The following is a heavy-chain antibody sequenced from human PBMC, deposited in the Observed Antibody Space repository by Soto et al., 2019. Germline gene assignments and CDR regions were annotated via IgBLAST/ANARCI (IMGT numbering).Heavy chain of an antibody. Sequence: EVQLVESGGGLEQPGGALRLSCAASGFTFSTYSMNWVRQAQGKGLEWVSNISRSSSTIYYAASVMCRFTISRDNAKNSLYLQMNSLRAEDPAVYYCPRDRVRGGMDVWGKGPTVTVSS. CDR3: PRDRVRGGMDV. V-gene: IGHV3-48*01. CDR2: ISRSSSTI. D-gene: IGHD3-10*01. CDR1: GFTFSTYS. J-gene: IGHJ6*04.